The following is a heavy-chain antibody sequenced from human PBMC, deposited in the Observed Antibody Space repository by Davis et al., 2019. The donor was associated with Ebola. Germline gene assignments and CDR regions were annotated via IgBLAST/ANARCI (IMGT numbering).Heavy chain of an antibody. V-gene: IGHV4-59*08. CDR1: GGSISSYY. Sequence: SETLSLTCTVSGGSISSYYWSWIRQPPGKGLEWIGYIYYSGSTYYNPSLKSRVTISVDTSKNQFSLKLSSVTAADTAVYYCARGARVGLYTSWFDPWGQGTLVTVSS. J-gene: IGHJ5*02. CDR3: ARGARVGLYTSWFDP. D-gene: IGHD1-26*01. CDR2: IYYSGST.